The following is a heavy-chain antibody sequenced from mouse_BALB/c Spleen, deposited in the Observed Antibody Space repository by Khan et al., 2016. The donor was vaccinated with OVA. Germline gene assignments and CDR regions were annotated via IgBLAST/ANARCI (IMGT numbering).Heavy chain of an antibody. V-gene: IGHV1-9*01. D-gene: IGHD1-1*01. CDR3: ARVNYGSRDYFDY. CDR2: ILPGSGSS. Sequence: VQLQESGAELMKPGASVKISCKATGYTFSGYWLEWVKQRPGHGLEWIGEILPGSGSSNYNEKFKGKATFTADISSKTTYMQLSSLTSEDSAVYYCARVNYGSRDYFDYWGQGTTLTVSS. J-gene: IGHJ2*01. CDR1: GYTFSGYW.